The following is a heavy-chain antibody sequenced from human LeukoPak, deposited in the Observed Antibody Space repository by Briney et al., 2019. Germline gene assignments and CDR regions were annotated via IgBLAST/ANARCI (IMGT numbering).Heavy chain of an antibody. D-gene: IGHD3-10*01. J-gene: IGHJ1*01. CDR3: ARSKTYYYGSGRPEYFQH. CDR2: INHSGST. CDR1: GGSFSGYY. Sequence: SETLSLICAVYGGSFSGYYWSWLRQPPGKGLEWIGEINHSGSTNYNPSLKSRVTISVDTSKNQFSLKLSSVTAADTAVYYCARSKTYYYGSGRPEYFQHWGQGTLVTVSS. V-gene: IGHV4-34*01.